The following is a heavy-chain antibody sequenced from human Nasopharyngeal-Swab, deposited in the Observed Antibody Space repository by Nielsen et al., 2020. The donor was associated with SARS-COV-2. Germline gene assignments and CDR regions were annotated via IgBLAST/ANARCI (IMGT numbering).Heavy chain of an antibody. D-gene: IGHD2-21*01. V-gene: IGHV3-7*01. J-gene: IGHJ6*01. CDR2: IKQDGSET. CDR3: ARVGVGIAHYYYYDMDV. CDR1: GFTFSSYW. Sequence: GESLKISCAASGFTFSSYWMSWVRQAPGKGLEWVANIKQDGSETYYVDSVKGRFTISRDNAKNSLYLQMNSLRAEDTAVYYCARVGVGIAHYYYYDMDVWGQGKTVTVST.